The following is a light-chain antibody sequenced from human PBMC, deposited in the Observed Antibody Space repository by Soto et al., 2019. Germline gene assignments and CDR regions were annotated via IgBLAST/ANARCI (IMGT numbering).Light chain of an antibody. Sequence: DVQVSLSPSTVSGTIGARVTMTCRASQTISSWLAWYQQKPGKAPKLLIYKASTLKSGVPSRFSGSGSGTAFTLTISSLQPDDFATYYCQHYNSYSEAFGQGTKVDI. CDR2: KAS. J-gene: IGKJ1*01. V-gene: IGKV1-5*03. CDR1: QTISSW. CDR3: QHYNSYSEA.